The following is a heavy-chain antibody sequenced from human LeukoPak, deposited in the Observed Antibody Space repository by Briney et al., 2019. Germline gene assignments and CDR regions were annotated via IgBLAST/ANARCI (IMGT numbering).Heavy chain of an antibody. CDR1: GGSISSYY. V-gene: IGHV4-59*01. D-gene: IGHD5-18*01. Sequence: SETLSLTCTVSGGSISSYYWSWMRQPPGEGLEWIGSIYYSGSTNYNPSLKSRVTISVDTSKNQFSLKLSSVTAADTALYYCARENGYRYDYWGQGTLVTVSS. CDR3: ARENGYRYDY. CDR2: IYYSGST. J-gene: IGHJ4*02.